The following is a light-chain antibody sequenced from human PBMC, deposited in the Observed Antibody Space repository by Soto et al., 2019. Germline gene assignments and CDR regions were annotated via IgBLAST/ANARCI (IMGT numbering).Light chain of an antibody. Sequence: EIVMTQSPATLSVSPGERATLSCRASQSVSSNLAWYQQKPGQAPRLLIFGASSRATGIPDRSSGSGSGTDFTLTISRLEPEDFAVYYCQLRSNFGQGTRLEIK. V-gene: IGKV3D-20*02. CDR1: QSVSSN. CDR3: QLRSN. CDR2: GAS. J-gene: IGKJ5*01.